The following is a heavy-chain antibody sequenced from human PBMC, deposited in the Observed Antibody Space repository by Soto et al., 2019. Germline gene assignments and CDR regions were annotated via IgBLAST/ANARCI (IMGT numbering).Heavy chain of an antibody. CDR3: ARPIRNFGYYYHAMDA. D-gene: IGHD1-20*01. Sequence: XHSLKVTWPWSGYTFTDYVCGLRRQLRGKGLEWMGIIYPGDSDSRYSPSFEGHVTITVDKSTTTAYLQWNTLKASDTAMYYCARPIRNFGYYYHAMDAWRQGTKVT. CDR2: IYPGDSDS. V-gene: IGHV5-51*01. J-gene: IGHJ6*02. CDR1: GYTFTDYV.